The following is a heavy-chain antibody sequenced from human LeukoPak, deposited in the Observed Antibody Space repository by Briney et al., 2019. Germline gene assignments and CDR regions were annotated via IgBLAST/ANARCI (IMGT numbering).Heavy chain of an antibody. D-gene: IGHD1-1*01. CDR2: LYTGGTT. CDR3: ARGGVNYWNPRY. V-gene: IGHV3-53*01. Sequence: GGSLRLSCSASGFTFSSYSMNWVRQAPGKGLEWVSLLYTGGTTYYADSVEGRFTISRDDSKNTIYLQMNTLRAEDTAVYYCARGGVNYWNPRYWGQGTLVTVSS. J-gene: IGHJ4*02. CDR1: GFTFSSYS.